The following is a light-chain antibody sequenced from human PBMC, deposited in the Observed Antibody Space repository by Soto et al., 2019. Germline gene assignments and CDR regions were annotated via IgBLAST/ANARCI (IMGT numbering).Light chain of an antibody. CDR2: DAS. V-gene: IGKV1-5*01. CDR3: QQYTTYWT. Sequence: IQITQSPSTLSASVGARVTMTCRASESVSNWLAWYQQKPGKAPKLLIYDASTLEGGVPSRFSGSGSGTEFTLTISSLQPDDYATYYCQQYTTYWTFGQGTKVEIK. J-gene: IGKJ1*01. CDR1: ESVSNW.